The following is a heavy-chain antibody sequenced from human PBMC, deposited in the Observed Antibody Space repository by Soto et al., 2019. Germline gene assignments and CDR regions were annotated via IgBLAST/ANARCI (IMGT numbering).Heavy chain of an antibody. D-gene: IGHD4-17*01. CDR2: IYTSGTT. Sequence: QVQLQESGPGLVKPSETLSLTCTVSDGSINGYYWTWIRQPAGKGLEWIGRIYTSGTTSYNPSLKSRVTMSIDTSKNHFSLRLTSVTAADTAMYYCARDTVGISSPGVYWGRGTLVTVSS. V-gene: IGHV4-4*07. CDR3: ARDTVGISSPGVY. CDR1: DGSINGYY. J-gene: IGHJ4*02.